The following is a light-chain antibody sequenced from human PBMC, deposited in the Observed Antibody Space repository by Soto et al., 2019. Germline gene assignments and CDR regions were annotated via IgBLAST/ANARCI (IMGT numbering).Light chain of an antibody. CDR1: QEISNH. J-gene: IGKJ4*01. V-gene: IGKV1-16*02. Sequence: DIQMTQSPSSLSASVGDRVTITCRASQEISNHLAWFQQKPGKPPKSLIYDASSLQSGVPSKFSGSGSGTDFTLTISSLQPEDFATYYCQQYHNYPVTFGGGTKVEFK. CDR3: QQYHNYPVT. CDR2: DAS.